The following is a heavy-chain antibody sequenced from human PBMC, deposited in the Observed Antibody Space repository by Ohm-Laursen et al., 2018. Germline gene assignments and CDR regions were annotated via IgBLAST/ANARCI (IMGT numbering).Heavy chain of an antibody. CDR3: ARIVAGPDYFDY. Sequence: TQTLTLTCTFSGFSLSTTKMCVNWIRQPPGKALEWLARIDWDDDKYCSTSLKTRLTISKDTSKNQVVLTMTNMDPLDTATYYCARIVAGPDYFDYWGQGTLVTVSS. CDR2: IDWDDDK. CDR1: GFSLSTTKMC. D-gene: IGHD5-12*01. V-gene: IGHV2-70*11. J-gene: IGHJ4*02.